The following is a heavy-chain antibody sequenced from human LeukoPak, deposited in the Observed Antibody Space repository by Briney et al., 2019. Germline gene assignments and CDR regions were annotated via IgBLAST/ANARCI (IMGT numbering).Heavy chain of an antibody. V-gene: IGHV3-21*01. CDR3: ARGRYCSGGNCYVGGYFDY. CDR1: GFTFSSYS. D-gene: IGHD2-15*01. J-gene: IGHJ4*02. Sequence: GGSLRLSCAASGFTFSSYSMNWVRQAPGKGLEWVSSISSSSSYIYYADSVKGRFTISRDNAKNSLYLQMDSLRAEDTAVYYCARGRYCSGGNCYVGGYFDYWGQGTLVTVSS. CDR2: ISSSSSYI.